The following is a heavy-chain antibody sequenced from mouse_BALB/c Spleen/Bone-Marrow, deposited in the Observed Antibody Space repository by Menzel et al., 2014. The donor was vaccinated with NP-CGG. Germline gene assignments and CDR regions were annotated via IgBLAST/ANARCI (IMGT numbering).Heavy chain of an antibody. CDR2: IDPANGNT. Sequence: EVKLVESGAELVKPGASVKLSCTASGFNIKDTYMHWVKQRPVQGLEWIGRIDPANGNTKYDPKFQGKATITADTSSNTTYLRLSSLTSEDTAVYYCARNYGYGKSFAYWGQGTLVTVSA. CDR1: GFNIKDTY. V-gene: IGHV14-3*02. J-gene: IGHJ3*01. CDR3: ARNYGYGKSFAY. D-gene: IGHD2-2*01.